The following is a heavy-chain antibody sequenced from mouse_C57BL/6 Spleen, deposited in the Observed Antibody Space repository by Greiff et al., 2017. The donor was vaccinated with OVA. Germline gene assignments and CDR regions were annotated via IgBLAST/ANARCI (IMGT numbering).Heavy chain of an antibody. CDR1: GFTFSSYA. CDR3: ARDRDDYSNYDLYFDY. J-gene: IGHJ2*01. D-gene: IGHD2-5*01. Sequence: EVMLVESGGGLVKPGGSLKLSCAASGFTFSSYAMSWVRQTPEKRLEWVATISDGGSYTYYPDNVKGRFTISRDNAKNNLYLHMSHLKSEDTAMYYWARDRDDYSNYDLYFDYWGQGTTLTVSS. CDR2: ISDGGSYT. V-gene: IGHV5-4*01.